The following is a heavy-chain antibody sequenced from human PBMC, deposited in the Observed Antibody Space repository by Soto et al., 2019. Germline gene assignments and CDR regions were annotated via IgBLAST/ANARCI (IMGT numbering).Heavy chain of an antibody. CDR2: IQQDGSEK. D-gene: IGHD4-17*01. CDR3: ARVRYGGYSYYFDY. J-gene: IGHJ4*02. Sequence: VSLRLSCAVSGFTFSRFWMGWVRQAPGRGLEWVANIQQDGSEKYYVDSVKGRFTMSKDNVKNSLYLQMNSLGAEDTAVYYCARVRYGGYSYYFDYWGQGALVTVSS. CDR1: GFTFSRFW. V-gene: IGHV3-7*03.